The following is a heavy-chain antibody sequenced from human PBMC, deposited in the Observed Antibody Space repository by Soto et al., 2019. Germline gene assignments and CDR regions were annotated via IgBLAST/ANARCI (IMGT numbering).Heavy chain of an antibody. V-gene: IGHV3-30-3*01. CDR2: ISYDGSNK. J-gene: IGHJ4*02. D-gene: IGHD3-9*01. Sequence: GGSLRLSCAASGFTFSSYAMHWVRQAPGKGLEWVAVISYDGSNKYYADSVKGRFTISRDNSKNTLYLQMNSLRAEDTAVYYCARVSYYDILTGIDYWGQGTLVTVSS. CDR1: GFTFSSYA. CDR3: ARVSYYDILTGIDY.